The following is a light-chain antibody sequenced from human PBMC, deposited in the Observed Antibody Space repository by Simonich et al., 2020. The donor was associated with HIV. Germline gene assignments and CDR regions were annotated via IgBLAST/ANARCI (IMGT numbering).Light chain of an antibody. J-gene: IGKJ5*01. CDR2: WAS. CDR3: QQYYSTPIT. CDR1: QSVLYSSNNKKY. V-gene: IGKV4-1*01. Sequence: DIVMTQSPDSLAVSLGERATINCKSSQSVLYSSNNKKYLAWYQQKPGQPPKLLIYWASTRESGVPDRFSGSGSGTDFTLTISGLQAEDVAVYFCQQYYSTPITFGQGTRLEIK.